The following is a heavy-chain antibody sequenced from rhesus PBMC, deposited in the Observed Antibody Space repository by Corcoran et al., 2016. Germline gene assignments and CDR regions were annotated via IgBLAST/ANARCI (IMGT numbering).Heavy chain of an antibody. V-gene: IGHV4S12*01. D-gene: IGHD1-32*01. Sequence: QVQLQESGPGVVKPSETLSLTCVVSGGTITSGYHYWSWIRQPPGKGLEWIGGIYCNGGNINYNPSLKSRVTISKDTSKNQFSLELNSVTATDTAVYNCARGNCYFELWGRGALVTVSS. CDR2: IYCNGGNI. CDR3: ARGNCYFEL. CDR1: GGTITSGYHY. J-gene: IGHJ1*01.